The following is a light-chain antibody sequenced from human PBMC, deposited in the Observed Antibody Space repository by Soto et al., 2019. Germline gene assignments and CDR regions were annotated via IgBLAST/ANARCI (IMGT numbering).Light chain of an antibody. CDR2: GTS. Sequence: EIVLTQSPGTLSLSPGERATLSCRASQSVRSSYLAWYQQKSGQAPTLLIYGTSSRAAGIPDRFSGRGSGTDFTLTISRLEPEDFAVYYCQQYGGSLITFGGGTKVEIK. CDR3: QQYGGSLIT. J-gene: IGKJ4*01. CDR1: QSVRSSY. V-gene: IGKV3-20*01.